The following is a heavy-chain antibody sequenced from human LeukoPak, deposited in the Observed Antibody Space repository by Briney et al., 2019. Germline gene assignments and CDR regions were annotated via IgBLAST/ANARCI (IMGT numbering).Heavy chain of an antibody. D-gene: IGHD6-19*01. J-gene: IGHJ6*04. V-gene: IGHV3-23*01. CDR1: GFTFSNYG. Sequence: SGGSLRLSCVASGFTFSNYGMNWVRQAPGKGLEWVSVISGSGGTTYYADSVKGRFTISRDNSKNALFLQMNSLRAEDTAIYYCAKGSSSGWYYSGMDVWGKGTTVTVSS. CDR3: AKGSSSGWYYSGMDV. CDR2: ISGSGGTT.